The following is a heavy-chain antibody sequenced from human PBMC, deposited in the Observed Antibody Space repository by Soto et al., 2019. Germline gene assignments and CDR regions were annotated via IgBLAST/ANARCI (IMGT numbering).Heavy chain of an antibody. CDR1: GGTFSSYA. D-gene: IGHD4-17*01. J-gene: IGHJ6*02. Sequence: SVKVSCKASGGTFSSYAISWVRQAPGQGLEWMGGIIPIFGTANYAQKFQGRVTITADESTSTAYMELSSLRSEDTAVYYCARGRVYGDYPNYYYYGMDVWGQGTTVTVSS. CDR2: IIPIFGTA. CDR3: ARGRVYGDYPNYYYYGMDV. V-gene: IGHV1-69*13.